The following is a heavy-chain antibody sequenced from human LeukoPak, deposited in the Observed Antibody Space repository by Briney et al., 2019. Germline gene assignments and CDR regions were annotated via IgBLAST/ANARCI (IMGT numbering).Heavy chain of an antibody. V-gene: IGHV3-30*04. CDR1: GFTFSTYA. D-gene: IGHD2-21*02. J-gene: IGHJ1*01. CDR2: ISYDGSIK. CDR3: ARDTLVAAIHYFQH. Sequence: GGSLRLSCAASGFTFSTYAMHWVRQAPGKGLEWVALISYDGSIKYYADSVKGRFTISRDTSTNTLYLQMSSLRAEDTAVYYCARDTLVAAIHYFQHWGQGTLVTVSS.